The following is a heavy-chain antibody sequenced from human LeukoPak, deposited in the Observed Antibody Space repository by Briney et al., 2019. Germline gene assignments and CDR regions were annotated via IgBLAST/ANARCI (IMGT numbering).Heavy chain of an antibody. J-gene: IGHJ4*02. Sequence: GGSVRLSCAASGFTFSSYAMSRVRQAPGKGLEWVGIISGSGGSTYYADSVKGRFTMSRDKSKNTLYLQMNSLRAEDTGVYYCEKDLELATMDSYWGEGTLVTVSS. V-gene: IGHV3-23*01. CDR2: ISGSGGST. CDR1: GFTFSSYA. D-gene: IGHD5-12*01. CDR3: EKDLELATMDSY.